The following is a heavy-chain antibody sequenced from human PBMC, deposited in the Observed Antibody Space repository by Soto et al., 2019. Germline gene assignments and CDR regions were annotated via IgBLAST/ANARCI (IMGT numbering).Heavy chain of an antibody. CDR1: GGSFSGYY. CDR3: ARGLGRGGSGSYYAGWFDY. Sequence: QVQLQQWGAGLLKPSETLSLTCAVYGGSFSGYYWSWIRQPPGKGLEWIGEINHSGSTNYNPSLKSRVTISVDTSKNQFSLKLSSVTAADTAVYYCARGLGRGGSGSYYAGWFDYWGQGTLVTVSS. J-gene: IGHJ4*02. V-gene: IGHV4-34*01. CDR2: INHSGST. D-gene: IGHD3-10*01.